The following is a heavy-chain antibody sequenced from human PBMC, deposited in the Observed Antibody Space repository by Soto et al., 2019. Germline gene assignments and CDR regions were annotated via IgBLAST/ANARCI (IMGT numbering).Heavy chain of an antibody. CDR2: ISSTGNTI. CDR1: RFTFSTYC. Sequence: PGSSMRLSYASNRFTFSTYCMNWVRQAPGKGLEWVSYISSTGNTIYYPDSVKGRFTISRDTAKKSLYLQMNSLRAEDTAVYYCARSGYFDYWGQGP. J-gene: IGHJ4*02. CDR3: ARSGYFDY. V-gene: IGHV3-48*01. D-gene: IGHD2-8*02.